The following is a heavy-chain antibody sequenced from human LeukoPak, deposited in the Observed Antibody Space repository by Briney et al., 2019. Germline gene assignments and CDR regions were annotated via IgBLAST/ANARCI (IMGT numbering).Heavy chain of an antibody. Sequence: GGSLRLSCAASGFTFSSYSMNWVRQAPGKGLEWVSYISSSSSTIYYADSVKGRFTISRDNAKNSLYLQMNSLRAEDTAVYYCARDAATAEDAFDIWGQGTMVTVSS. CDR3: ARDAATAEDAFDI. CDR2: ISSSSSTI. V-gene: IGHV3-48*04. D-gene: IGHD6-13*01. CDR1: GFTFSSYS. J-gene: IGHJ3*02.